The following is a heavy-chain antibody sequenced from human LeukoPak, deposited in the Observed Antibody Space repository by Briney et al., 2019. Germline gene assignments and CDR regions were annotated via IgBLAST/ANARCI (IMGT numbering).Heavy chain of an antibody. CDR3: VADYGSGSYYKPDWFDP. V-gene: IGHV4-39*07. D-gene: IGHD3-10*01. CDR1: GGSISSVSYY. CDR2: IFYTGRS. J-gene: IGHJ5*02. Sequence: SETLSLTCTVSGGSISSVSYYWGWIRQPPGKGLECIGSIFYTGRSYYNPSLKRRVTISVDTSKNQFSLKLSSVTAADTAVYYCVADYGSGSYYKPDWFDPWGQGTLVTVSS.